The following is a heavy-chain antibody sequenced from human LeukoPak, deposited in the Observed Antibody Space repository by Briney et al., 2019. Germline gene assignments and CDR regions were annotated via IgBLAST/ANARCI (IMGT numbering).Heavy chain of an antibody. D-gene: IGHD2-2*03. CDR1: GYTFTGYY. CDR2: INPNSGGT. CDR3: ARDRGYCSSTSCYGPFDY. J-gene: IGHJ4*02. V-gene: IGHV1-2*02. Sequence: GASVKVSCKASGYTFTGYYMHWVRQAPGQGVEWRVWINPNSGGTNYAQKFQRRFTMTRDTSISTAYMELSRLRSADTAVYYCARDRGYCSSTSCYGPFDYWGQGTMVTVSS.